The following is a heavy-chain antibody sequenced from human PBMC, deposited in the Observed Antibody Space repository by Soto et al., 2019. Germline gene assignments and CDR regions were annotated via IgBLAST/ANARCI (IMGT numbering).Heavy chain of an antibody. V-gene: IGHV3-7*03. CDR3: ATDDSGSYYFSDYYGMDV. Sequence: EVQLVETGGGLVQPGGSLRLSCAASGFTFSNYWMSWVRQAPGKGLEWVANIKQDGSEKYYVDSVKGRFTISRDNAKNSLHLQMNSLRAEDTAVYYCATDDSGSYYFSDYYGMDVWGQGTTVTVSS. J-gene: IGHJ6*02. CDR1: GFTFSNYW. D-gene: IGHD1-26*01. CDR2: IKQDGSEK.